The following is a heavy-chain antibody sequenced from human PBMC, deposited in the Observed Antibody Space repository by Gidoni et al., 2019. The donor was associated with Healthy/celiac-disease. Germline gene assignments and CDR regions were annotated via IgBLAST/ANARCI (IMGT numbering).Heavy chain of an antibody. CDR1: GGTFSSYA. V-gene: IGHV1-69*01. CDR2: IIPIFGTA. CDR3: AREGIVVVPAAMGGYYGMDV. J-gene: IGHJ6*02. D-gene: IGHD2-2*01. Sequence: QVQLVQSGAEVKKPGSSVKVSCKASGGTFSSYAISWVRKAPGQGLEWMGGIIPIFGTANYAQKFQGRVTITADESTSTAYMELSSLRSEDTAVYYCAREGIVVVPAAMGGYYGMDVWGQGTTVTVSS.